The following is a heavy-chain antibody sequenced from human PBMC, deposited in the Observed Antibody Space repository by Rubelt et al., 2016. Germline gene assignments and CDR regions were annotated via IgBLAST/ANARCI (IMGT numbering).Heavy chain of an antibody. D-gene: IGHD3-22*01. J-gene: IGHJ4*02. CDR2: INHSGST. CDR3: ARGKEGLGVTMMDY. V-gene: IGHV4-34*01. Sequence: QVQLQQWGAGLLKPSETLSLTCAVYGGSFSGYYWSWIRQPPGKGLEWIGDINHSGSTNSNPSLKSRVTISVETSKNQFSLKLSAVTAADTAVYYCARGKEGLGVTMMDYWGQGTLVTVSS. CDR1: GGSFSGYY.